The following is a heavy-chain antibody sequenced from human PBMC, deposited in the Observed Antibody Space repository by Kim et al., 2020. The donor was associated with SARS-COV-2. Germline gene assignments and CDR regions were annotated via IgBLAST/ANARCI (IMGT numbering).Heavy chain of an antibody. CDR1: GGPFTGYF. Sequence: SETLSLTCAVYGGPFTGYFWSWIRQPPGKGLEWIGEINHGGSTNYNPSLKSRVSISVDTSKNQFSLRLSSVTAADTAVYYCARGTRRMDVWGQGTTVTVS. CDR3: ARGTRRMDV. V-gene: IGHV4-34*01. J-gene: IGHJ6*02. CDR2: INHGGST.